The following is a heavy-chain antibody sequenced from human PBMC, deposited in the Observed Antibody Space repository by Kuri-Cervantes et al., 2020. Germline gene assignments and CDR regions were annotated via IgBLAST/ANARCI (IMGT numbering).Heavy chain of an antibody. D-gene: IGHD3-10*01. CDR3: ASHRVGSDY. Sequence: GGSLRLSCAASGFTFDDYAMHWVRQAPGKGLEWVAVISYDGSNKYYADSVKGRFTISRDNSKNTLYLQMNSLRAEDTAVYYCASHRVGSDYWGQGTLVTVSS. V-gene: IGHV3-30-3*01. CDR2: ISYDGSNK. CDR1: GFTFDDYA. J-gene: IGHJ4*02.